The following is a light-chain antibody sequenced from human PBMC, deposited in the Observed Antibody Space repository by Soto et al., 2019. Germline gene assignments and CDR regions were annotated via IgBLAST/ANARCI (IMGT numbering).Light chain of an antibody. CDR2: AAS. CDR3: QQLNSYPRLT. Sequence: DIQLTQSPSFLSASVGDRVTITCRASQGISSYLAWYQQKPGKAPKLLIYAASTLQSGVPSRFSGRGSGTEFTLTTSSLQPEDVANYYCQQLNSYPRLTFGGGTKVEIK. V-gene: IGKV1-9*01. CDR1: QGISSY. J-gene: IGKJ4*01.